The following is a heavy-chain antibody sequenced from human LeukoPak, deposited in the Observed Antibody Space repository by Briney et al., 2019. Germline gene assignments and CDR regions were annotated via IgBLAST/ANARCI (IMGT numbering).Heavy chain of an antibody. D-gene: IGHD1-26*01. CDR1: GGSFSGYY. V-gene: IGHV4-34*01. CDR3: ARPRGGSNRVGGHYNWFDP. J-gene: IGHJ5*02. CDR2: INHSGSI. Sequence: PSETLSLTCAVYGGSFSGYYWSWIRQPPGKGLEWIGEINHSGSINYNPSLKSRVTISVDTSKNQFSLKLSSVTAADTAVYYCARPRGGSNRVGGHYNWFDPWGQGTLVTVSS.